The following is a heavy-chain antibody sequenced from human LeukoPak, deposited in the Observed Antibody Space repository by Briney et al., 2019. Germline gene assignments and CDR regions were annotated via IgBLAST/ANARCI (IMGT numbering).Heavy chain of an antibody. CDR2: INHSGST. D-gene: IGHD2-2*01. Sequence: PSETLSLTCAVYGGSFSGYYWSWIRQPPGKGLEWIGEINHSGSTNCNPSLKSRVTISVDTSKNQFSLKLSSVTAADTAVYYCARGARYQLPRLNRYYYYGMDVWGQGTTVTVSS. CDR1: GGSFSGYY. CDR3: ARGARYQLPRLNRYYYYGMDV. V-gene: IGHV4-34*01. J-gene: IGHJ6*02.